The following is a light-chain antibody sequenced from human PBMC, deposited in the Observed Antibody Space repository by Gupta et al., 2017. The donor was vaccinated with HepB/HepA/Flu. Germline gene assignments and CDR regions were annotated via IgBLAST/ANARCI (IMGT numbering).Light chain of an antibody. CDR3: RQSHSNSLT. J-gene: IGKJ5*01. Sequence: DIEVTQSPSYLLPSVVDRVTITCRASQSIINFLNWYQQKPGKAPKLLIYDASSFQSGVPSRLSGSRAGADFTLTISSLEPEDFATYYCRQSHSNSLTFGQGTRLEIK. CDR1: QSIINF. V-gene: IGKV1-39*01. CDR2: DAS.